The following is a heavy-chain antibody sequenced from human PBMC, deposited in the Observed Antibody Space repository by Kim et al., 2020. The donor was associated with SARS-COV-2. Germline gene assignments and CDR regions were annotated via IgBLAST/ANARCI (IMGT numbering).Heavy chain of an antibody. D-gene: IGHD3-3*01. Sequence: SETLSLTCAVSGGSISSSNWWSWVRQPPGKGLEWIGEIYHRGSTNYNPSLKSRVTISVDKSKNQFSLKLSSVTAADTAVYYCARLWSSNYYFDYWGQGTLVTVSS. V-gene: IGHV4-4*02. J-gene: IGHJ4*02. CDR3: ARLWSSNYYFDY. CDR1: GGSISSSNW. CDR2: IYHRGST.